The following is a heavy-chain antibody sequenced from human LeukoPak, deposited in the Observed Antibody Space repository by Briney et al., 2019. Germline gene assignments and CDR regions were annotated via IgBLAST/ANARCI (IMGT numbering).Heavy chain of an antibody. CDR3: ASQMYYDILTGYYFYDAFDI. J-gene: IGHJ3*02. V-gene: IGHV4-34*01. CDR2: INHSGST. D-gene: IGHD3-9*01. CDR1: GGSFSGYY. Sequence: PSETLSLTCAVYGGSFSGYYWSWIRQPPGKGLEWIGEINHSGSTNYNPSLKSRVTISVDTSKNQFSLKLSSVTAADTAVYYCASQMYYDILTGYYFYDAFDIWGQGTMVTVSS.